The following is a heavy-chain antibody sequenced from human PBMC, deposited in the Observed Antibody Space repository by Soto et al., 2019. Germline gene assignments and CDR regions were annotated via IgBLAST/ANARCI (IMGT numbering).Heavy chain of an antibody. V-gene: IGHV4-59*01. CDR2: LYNTGST. D-gene: IGHD2-21*02. J-gene: IGHJ6*02. CDR1: GVSIRRYY. CDR3: ARDLWGYCGTDCYPLDV. Sequence: SETLSLTCTVSGVSIRRYYWSWIRQPPGKGLEWIGYLYNTGSTIYNPSLKSRVTISVDTSKNQFSLKLNSLTAADTAVYYCARDLWGYCGTDCYPLDVWGQGTTVTVS.